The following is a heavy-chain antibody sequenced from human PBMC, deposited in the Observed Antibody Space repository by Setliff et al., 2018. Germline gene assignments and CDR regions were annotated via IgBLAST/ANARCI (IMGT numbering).Heavy chain of an antibody. CDR3: ARLSASVVSPVDH. CDR1: GNTFIGYY. V-gene: IGHV1-2*02. J-gene: IGHJ4*02. CDR2: INPNTGGT. Sequence: ASVKVSCKTSGNTFIGYYVHWVRQAPGRGLEWMGWINPNTGGTNYAQKFQGRVTVTSDTSISTAYLTLTSLRSDDTAIYYCARLSASVVSPVDHWGQGTLVTVSS.